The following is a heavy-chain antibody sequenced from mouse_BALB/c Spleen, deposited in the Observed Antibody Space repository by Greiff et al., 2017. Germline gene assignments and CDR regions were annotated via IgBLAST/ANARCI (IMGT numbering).Heavy chain of an antibody. D-gene: IGHD2-10*02. Sequence: EVQLVESGGGLVQPGGSRKLSCAASGFTFSSFGMHWVRQAPEKGLEWVAYISSGSSTIYYADTVKGRFTISRDNPKNTLFLQMTSLRSEDTAMYYCARPRVSSMDYWGQGTSVTVSS. J-gene: IGHJ4*01. CDR3: ARPRVSSMDY. V-gene: IGHV5-17*02. CDR1: GFTFSSFG. CDR2: ISSGSSTI.